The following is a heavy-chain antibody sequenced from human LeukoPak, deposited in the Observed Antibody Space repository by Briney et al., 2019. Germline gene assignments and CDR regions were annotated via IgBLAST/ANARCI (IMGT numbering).Heavy chain of an antibody. Sequence: PGGSLRLSCAASGFIINDYYMTWIRQTPGKGLEWISDISDTGFTTYYADSVKGRFTISRDNAKNSLYLQMNSLRAEDTAVYYCARVIGWDEPFDIWGQGTMVTVSS. CDR2: ISDTGFTT. V-gene: IGHV3-11*04. J-gene: IGHJ3*02. D-gene: IGHD1-26*01. CDR1: GFIINDYY. CDR3: ARVIGWDEPFDI.